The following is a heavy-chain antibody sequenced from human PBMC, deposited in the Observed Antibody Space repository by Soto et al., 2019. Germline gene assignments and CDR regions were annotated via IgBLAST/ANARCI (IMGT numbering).Heavy chain of an antibody. CDR3: ARGRHLLDFYDYYFDY. CDR2: MSYDGSNE. J-gene: IGHJ4*02. Sequence: QVQLVESGGGVVQPGRSLRLSCAASGFTFSDYTMHWVRQAPGKGLEWVAIMSYDGSNEYLADSVKGRFTISRDNSKNTLYLQSNSLRPEDTAVYYCARGRHLLDFYDYYFDYWGQGTLVTVSS. D-gene: IGHD2-21*02. CDR1: GFTFSDYT. V-gene: IGHV3-30-3*01.